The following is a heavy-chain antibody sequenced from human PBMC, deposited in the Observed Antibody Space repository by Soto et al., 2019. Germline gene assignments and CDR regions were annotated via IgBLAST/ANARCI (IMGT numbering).Heavy chain of an antibody. CDR3: ARHHDS. CDR1: GVSISNYC. V-gene: IGHV4-59*01. Sequence: SETLSLTCTVSGVSISNYCWSWIRQPPGRGLEWIGHIFYSGSTNYNPALKSRVTISVDTSKSQFSLKLSSVTAADTAVYYCARHHDSWGQGTLVTVS. J-gene: IGHJ4*02. CDR2: IFYSGST.